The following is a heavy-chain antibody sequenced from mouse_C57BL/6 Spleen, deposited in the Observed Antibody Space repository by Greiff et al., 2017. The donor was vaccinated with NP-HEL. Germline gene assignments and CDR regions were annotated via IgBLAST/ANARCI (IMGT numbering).Heavy chain of an antibody. CDR1: GYTFTDYN. CDR3: ARNELTLYYAMDY. D-gene: IGHD1-1*01. Sequence: VQLQQSGPELVKPGASVKIPCKASGYTFTDYNMDWVKQSHGKSLEWIGDINPNNGGTIYNQKFKGKATLTVDKSSSTAYMELRSLTSEDTAVYYCARNELTLYYAMDYWGQGTSVTVSS. V-gene: IGHV1-18*01. CDR2: INPNNGGT. J-gene: IGHJ4*01.